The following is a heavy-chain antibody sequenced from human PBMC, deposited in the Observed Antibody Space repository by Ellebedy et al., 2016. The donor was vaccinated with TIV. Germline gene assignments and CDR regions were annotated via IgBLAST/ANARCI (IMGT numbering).Heavy chain of an antibody. J-gene: IGHJ4*02. Sequence: GESLNISCAASGFTFSRFWMSWVRQAPGKGLEWVANIKQDGSEKYYVDSVKGRFTISRDNAKNKLYLQMNSLRDEDTAVYYCARIISSGAYWGQGTLVTVSS. V-gene: IGHV3-7*01. D-gene: IGHD6-19*01. CDR3: ARIISSGAY. CDR2: IKQDGSEK. CDR1: GFTFSRFW.